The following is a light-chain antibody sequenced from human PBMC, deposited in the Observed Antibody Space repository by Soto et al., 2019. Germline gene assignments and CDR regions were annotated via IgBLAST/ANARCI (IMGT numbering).Light chain of an antibody. V-gene: IGKV1-5*01. J-gene: IGKJ2*01. CDR2: DAS. CDR3: HQYKSYTPYT. Sequence: DIQMTQSPSALSASLGDRVTITCRASHSIDTSLAWYQQRPGKAPNLLIFDASSLASGVPSRFSGGGSGTEFTLAISNLLPDDSGTYYCHQYKSYTPYTIGQGTKVEIK. CDR1: HSIDTS.